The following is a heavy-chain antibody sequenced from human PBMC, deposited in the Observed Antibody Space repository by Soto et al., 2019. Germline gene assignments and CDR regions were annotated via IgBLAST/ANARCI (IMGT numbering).Heavy chain of an antibody. CDR1: GYTFASYA. CDR3: ARDPPPPDY. CDR2: ISAYNGNT. V-gene: IGHV1-18*01. Sequence: ASVKVSCKASGYTFASYAISWMRQAPGQGLEWMGWISAYNGNTNYAQKLQGRVTMTTDTSTSTAYMELRSLGSDDTAVYYCARDPPPPDYWGQGTLVTVPQ. J-gene: IGHJ4*02.